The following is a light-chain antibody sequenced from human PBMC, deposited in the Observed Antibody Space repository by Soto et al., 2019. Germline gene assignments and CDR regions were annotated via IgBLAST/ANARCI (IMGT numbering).Light chain of an antibody. Sequence: EIVLTQSPGTLSLSPGERATLSCRASQSVRTYVAWYQQKAGQAPRLLIYDTSNRATGIPARFSGSGSGTDFTLTISSLETEDFAVYYCQQRSDWPPTFGQGTKVDIK. CDR3: QQRSDWPPT. J-gene: IGKJ1*01. CDR2: DTS. V-gene: IGKV3-11*01. CDR1: QSVRTY.